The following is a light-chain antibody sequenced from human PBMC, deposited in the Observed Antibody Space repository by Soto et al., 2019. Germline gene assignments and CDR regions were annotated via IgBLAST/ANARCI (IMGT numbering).Light chain of an antibody. J-gene: IGKJ1*01. V-gene: IGKV1-5*01. CDR3: QQYHNYWT. CDR2: DAS. Sequence: DIEMTQSPSTLSPSVGDRVTITCRASQSISSWLAWFQQKPGKAPKLLIYDASSLESGVPSRFSGSGSGTEFTLTISSLQPDDFATYYCQQYHNYWTFGQGTKVDIK. CDR1: QSISSW.